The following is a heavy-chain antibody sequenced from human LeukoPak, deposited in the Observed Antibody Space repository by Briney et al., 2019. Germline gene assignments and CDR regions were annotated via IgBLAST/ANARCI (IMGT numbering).Heavy chain of an antibody. CDR3: ASSHLYSSSWYLSGRFDY. V-gene: IGHV4-61*01. CDR2: IYYSGIT. D-gene: IGHD6-13*01. CDR1: GGSFSSGNFY. Sequence: SQTLSLTCTVSGGSFSSGNFYWSWIRQPPGKGLEWIGYIYYSGITTYNPSLKSRVAISVDTSKKQFSLKLSSVTAADTAVYYCASSHLYSSSWYLSGRFDYWGQGTLVTVSS. J-gene: IGHJ4*02.